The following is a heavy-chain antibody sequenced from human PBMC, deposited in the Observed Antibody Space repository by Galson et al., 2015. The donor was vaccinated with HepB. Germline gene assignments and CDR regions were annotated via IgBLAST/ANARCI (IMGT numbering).Heavy chain of an antibody. V-gene: IGHV3-23*01. CDR3: AQDSPCGGNCLEYFQH. Sequence: SLRLSCAVSGFTFSSYAMNWVRQAPGGGLEWVSAISGTGGHTYYADSVKGRFTISRDNSKNTLYLQMHSLNAVDTAIYYCAQDSPCGGNCLEYFQHWGQGTLVTVSS. J-gene: IGHJ1*01. CDR1: GFTFSSYA. CDR2: ISGTGGHT. D-gene: IGHD2-21*02.